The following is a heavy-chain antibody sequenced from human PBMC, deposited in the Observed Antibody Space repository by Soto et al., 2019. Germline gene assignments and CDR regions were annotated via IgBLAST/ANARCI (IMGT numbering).Heavy chain of an antibody. V-gene: IGHV1-3*01. CDR2: INAGNGNT. D-gene: IGHD6-19*01. CDR1: GYTFTSYA. CDR3: ARDLGGWTDY. Sequence: QVQLVQSGAEVKKPGASVKASCKASGYTFTSYAMQWVRQAPGQRREWMGWINAGNGNTKYSHKFQGRVTITSDTSASTDYMALSSLRYEDTAVYYCARDLGGWTDYWGQGTLVTVSS. J-gene: IGHJ4*02.